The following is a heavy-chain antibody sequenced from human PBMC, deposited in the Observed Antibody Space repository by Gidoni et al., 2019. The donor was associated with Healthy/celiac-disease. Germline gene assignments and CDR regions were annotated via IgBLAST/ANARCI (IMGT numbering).Heavy chain of an antibody. CDR2: ISYDGSNK. D-gene: IGHD3-3*01. CDR3: AKKGLRFLEWFPSPDWDY. J-gene: IGHJ4*02. V-gene: IGHV3-30*18. CDR1: GFTFSSYG. Sequence: QVQLVESGGGVVQPGRSLRLSCPASGFTFSSYGLHWVRQAPGKGLEWVAVISYDGSNKYYADSVKGRFTISRDNSKNTLYLQMNSLRAEDTAVYYCAKKGLRFLEWFPSPDWDYWGQGTLVTVSS.